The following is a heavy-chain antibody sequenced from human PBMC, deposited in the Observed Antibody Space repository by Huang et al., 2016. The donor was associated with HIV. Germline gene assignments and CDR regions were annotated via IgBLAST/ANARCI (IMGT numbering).Heavy chain of an antibody. V-gene: IGHV5-51*01. Sequence: EVQLVQSGAVVKKPGESLKISCKGSGYTFNGYWIGWVRQMPGKGLDVIAIISPGAPDTTYRPSFQGPVTISADKSISTAYLQWSGLKASDTAMYYCARQGVGDFVVEPTGLGAFDIWGQGTMVTVSS. D-gene: IGHD2-2*01. CDR1: GYTFNGYW. J-gene: IGHJ3*02. CDR3: ARQGVGDFVVEPTGLGAFDI. CDR2: ISPGAPDT.